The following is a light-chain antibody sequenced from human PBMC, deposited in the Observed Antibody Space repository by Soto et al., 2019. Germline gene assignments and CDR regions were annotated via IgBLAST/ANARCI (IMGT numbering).Light chain of an antibody. CDR3: QQYGSSSWT. V-gene: IGKV3-20*01. CDR1: QSVSSSY. CDR2: AAS. Sequence: EIVMTQSPASLSVSPGDGATLSCRASQSVSSSYLAWYRQKPGQAPRLLIYAASSRATGIPDRFSGSGSGTDFTLTISRLEPEDFAVYYCQQYGSSSWTFGQGTKVEFK. J-gene: IGKJ1*01.